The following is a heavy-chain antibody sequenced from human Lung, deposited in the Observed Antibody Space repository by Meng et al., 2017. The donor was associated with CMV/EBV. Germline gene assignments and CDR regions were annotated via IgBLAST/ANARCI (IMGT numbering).Heavy chain of an antibody. V-gene: IGHV3-74*01. CDR1: GFTVSGYW. CDR2: IKSDDSSI. Sequence: GEXXKIPCAASGFTVSGYWMHWVRQAPGKGLVWVSRIKSDDSSISYADSVKGRFTISRDNAKNTLYLQMNSLRDEDTAVYYCARDPPRPGYNFDSWGQGTLVTVSS. J-gene: IGHJ4*02. CDR3: ARDPPRPGYNFDS. D-gene: IGHD5-18*01.